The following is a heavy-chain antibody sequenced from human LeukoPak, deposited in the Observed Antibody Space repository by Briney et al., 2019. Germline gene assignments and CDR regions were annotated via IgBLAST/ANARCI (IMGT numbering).Heavy chain of an antibody. D-gene: IGHD3-10*01. CDR1: GYTFTSYG. J-gene: IGHJ4*02. Sequence: ASVKVSCKASGYTFTSYGISWVRQAPGHGLEWMGWISAYNGNTNYAQKLQGRVTMTTDTSTSTAYMELRSLRSDDTAVYYCARVWRPYGSGSYGGFEYWGQGTLVTVSS. V-gene: IGHV1-18*01. CDR2: ISAYNGNT. CDR3: ARVWRPYGSGSYGGFEY.